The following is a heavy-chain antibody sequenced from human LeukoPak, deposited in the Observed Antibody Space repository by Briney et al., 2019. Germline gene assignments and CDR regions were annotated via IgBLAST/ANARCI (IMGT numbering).Heavy chain of an antibody. CDR3: AKVSARGLYYYYMDV. CDR2: IRYDGSNK. CDR1: GFTFSSYG. J-gene: IGHJ6*03. D-gene: IGHD6-6*01. Sequence: GGSLRLSCAASGFTFSSYGMHWVRQAPGKGLEWVAFIRYDGSNKYYADSVKGRFTISRDNSKNTLYLQMNSLRAEDTAVYYCAKVSARGLYYYYMDVWGKGTTVTISS. V-gene: IGHV3-30*02.